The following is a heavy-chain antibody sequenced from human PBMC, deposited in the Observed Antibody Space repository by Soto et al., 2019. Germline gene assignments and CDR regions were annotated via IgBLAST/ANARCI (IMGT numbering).Heavy chain of an antibody. J-gene: IGHJ4*02. CDR3: ARQIYDSSGYYYAY. V-gene: IGHV4-39*01. CDR2: IYSLGNT. D-gene: IGHD3-22*01. CDR1: GGSISSSSYY. Sequence: QMQLQESGPGLVKPSETLSLTCTVSGGSISSSSYYWGWIRQPPVQGLEWRGTIYSLGNTYFNPSLKSRVTISVDKSKSQLFLQLSSVAAPDTAVYYGARQIYDSSGYYYAYWGQGTLVTVSS.